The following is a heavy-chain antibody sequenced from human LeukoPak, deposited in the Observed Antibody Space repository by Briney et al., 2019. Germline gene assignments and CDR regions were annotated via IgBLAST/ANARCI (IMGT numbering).Heavy chain of an antibody. CDR1: GYTFTGYY. J-gene: IGHJ4*02. V-gene: IGHV1-2*02. CDR3: ARPPAGILTGWFDY. CDR2: ISPNSGGT. D-gene: IGHD3-9*01. Sequence: ASVKVSCKASGYTFTGYYMHWVRQAPGQGLEWMGWISPNSGGTNYAQKFQGRVTMTRDTSISTAYMELSRLRSDDTAVYYCARPPAGILTGWFDYWGQGTLVTVSS.